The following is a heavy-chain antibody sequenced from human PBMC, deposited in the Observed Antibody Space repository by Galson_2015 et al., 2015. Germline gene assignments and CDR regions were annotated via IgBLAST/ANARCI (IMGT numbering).Heavy chain of an antibody. V-gene: IGHV1-46*01. CDR3: ARDGSYYDFWSGRYYYMDV. D-gene: IGHD3-3*01. J-gene: IGHJ6*03. Sequence: SVKVSCKASGYTFPRFYMHWVRQAPGQGLEWMGIINPSGGSTYYAQNFQGRVTMASDTSTSTVYMELSSLRSEDTAVYYCARDGSYYDFWSGRYYYMDVWGEGTTVTVSS. CDR1: GYTFPRFY. CDR2: INPSGGST.